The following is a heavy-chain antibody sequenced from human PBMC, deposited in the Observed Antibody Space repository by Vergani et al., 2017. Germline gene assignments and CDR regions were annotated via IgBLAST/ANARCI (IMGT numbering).Heavy chain of an antibody. CDR2: ISYDGSNK. V-gene: IGHV3-30*03. Sequence: QVQLVESGGGVVQPGRSLRLSCAASGFTFSSYGMHWVRQAPGKGLEWVAVISYDGSNKYYADSVKGRFTISRDNSKNTLYLQMNSLRAEDTAVYYCVRDMVRGATGGWFDPWGQGTLVTVSS. CDR3: VRDMVRGATGGWFDP. D-gene: IGHD3-10*01. CDR1: GFTFSSYG. J-gene: IGHJ5*02.